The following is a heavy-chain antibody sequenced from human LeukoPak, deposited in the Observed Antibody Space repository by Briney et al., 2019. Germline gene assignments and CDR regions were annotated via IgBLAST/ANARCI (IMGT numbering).Heavy chain of an antibody. CDR1: GYTFTSYA. CDR2: MNPNSGNT. V-gene: IGHV1-8*03. CDR3: AREGAAAGIHYYYYMNV. D-gene: IGHD6-13*01. Sequence: ASVKVSCKASGYTFTSYAMNWVRQAPGQGLEWMGWMNPNSGNTGYAQKFQGRVTITRNTSISTAYMELSSLRSEDTAVYYCAREGAAAGIHYYYYMNVWGKGTTVTVSS. J-gene: IGHJ6*03.